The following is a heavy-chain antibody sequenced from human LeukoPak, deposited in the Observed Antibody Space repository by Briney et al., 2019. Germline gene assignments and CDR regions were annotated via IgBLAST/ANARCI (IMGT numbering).Heavy chain of an antibody. D-gene: IGHD1-26*01. J-gene: IGHJ4*02. CDR1: GGSISSYY. V-gene: IGHV4-59*01. CDR3: ARNRVVGAPNFDY. Sequence: LSETLSLTCTVSGGSISSYYWTWIRQPPGNAMEWLWYIYYSGSTNYNPSLKSRVTISLDTSKNQFSLRLTYVTAADTAVYYCARNRVVGAPNFDYWRQGTLVTVSS. CDR2: IYYSGST.